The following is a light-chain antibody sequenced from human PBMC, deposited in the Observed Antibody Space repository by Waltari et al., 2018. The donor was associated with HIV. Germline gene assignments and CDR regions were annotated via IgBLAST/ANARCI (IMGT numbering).Light chain of an antibody. V-gene: IGLV2-14*03. CDR2: EVT. Sequence: QSALTQPASVSGSPGQSITISCTGTSSDVGGYNFVSWFQPHPSKPPKLMIYEVTHRPSGGANRFSGAKSGNTASLTISGLQADDEADYYCASYTSSSTLFGGGTKLTVL. CDR3: ASYTSSSTL. CDR1: SSDVGGYNF. J-gene: IGLJ2*01.